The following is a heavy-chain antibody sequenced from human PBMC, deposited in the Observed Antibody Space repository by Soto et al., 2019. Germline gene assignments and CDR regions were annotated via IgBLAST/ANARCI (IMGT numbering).Heavy chain of an antibody. CDR1: GFSFSTYN. J-gene: IGHJ4*02. V-gene: IGHV3-48*02. CDR2: ISSRSSTI. CDR3: ARAIAVGSTSLDY. D-gene: IGHD6-19*01. Sequence: PGGSLRLSCADSGFSFSTYNMNWVRQAPGRGVEWVSYISSRSSTIYHADSVKGRFTISRDNAKNSLYLQMDSLRDEDTAVYFCARAIAVGSTSLDYWGLGTRVTVSS.